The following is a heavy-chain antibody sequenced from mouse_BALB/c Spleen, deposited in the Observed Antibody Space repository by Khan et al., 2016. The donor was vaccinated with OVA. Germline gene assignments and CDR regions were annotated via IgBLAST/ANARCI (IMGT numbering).Heavy chain of an antibody. CDR2: ISTNYGDA. D-gene: IGHD1-1*02. CDR1: GYTFTDYA. J-gene: IGHJ3*01. V-gene: IGHV1S137*01. Sequence: QVQLQQSGAELVRPGVSVKISCKASGYTFTDYAMHWVKQRHAKSLEWIGVISTNYGDADYNQKFKGKASMTVDRSSSTVYMELARLTSEDSASYYGVRGGKFAYWGQGTLVTVSA. CDR3: VRGGKFAY.